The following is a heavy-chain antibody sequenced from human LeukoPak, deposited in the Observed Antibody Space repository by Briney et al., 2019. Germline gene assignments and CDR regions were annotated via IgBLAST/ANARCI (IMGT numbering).Heavy chain of an antibody. CDR2: IYHSGST. CDR3: ARSPAY. Sequence: SETLSLTCDVSGYSISSDYYWGWIRQPPGKGLEWIGSIYHSGSTYYNMSLKSRITISANTSKNQFFLKLSSVTAADTAVYYCARSPAYWGQGTLVTVSS. CDR1: GYSISSDYY. J-gene: IGHJ4*02. V-gene: IGHV4-38-2*01.